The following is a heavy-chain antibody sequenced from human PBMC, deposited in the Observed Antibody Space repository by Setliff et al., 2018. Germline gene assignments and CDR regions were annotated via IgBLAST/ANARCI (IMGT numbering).Heavy chain of an antibody. J-gene: IGHJ4*02. CDR2: IYYSGST. Sequence: PSETLSLTCTVSGGSISSGDYYWSWIRQPPGKGLEWIGYIYYSGSTYYNPSLKSRVTISVDTSKNQFSLKLSSVTAADTAVYYCARDPLRWGYSYGPSGYFDYWGQGTLVTVSS. V-gene: IGHV4-30-4*08. D-gene: IGHD5-18*01. CDR1: GGSISSGDYY. CDR3: ARDPLRWGYSYGPSGYFDY.